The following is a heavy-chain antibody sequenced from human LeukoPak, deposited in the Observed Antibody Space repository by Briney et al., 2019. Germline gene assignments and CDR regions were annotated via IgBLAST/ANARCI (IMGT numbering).Heavy chain of an antibody. J-gene: IGHJ4*02. Sequence: ASETLSLTCTVSDGSITNYDWSWVRQPSGKGLEFIGHVHYSGTADYNPSLKSRVTISMDTSKKHFFLKLKSVTAADTAVYYCARGYGDFRVEGRYFHSWGQGTLVTVSS. V-gene: IGHV4-59*01. CDR3: ARGYGDFRVEGRYFHS. CDR2: VHYSGTA. CDR1: DGSITNYD. D-gene: IGHD4-17*01.